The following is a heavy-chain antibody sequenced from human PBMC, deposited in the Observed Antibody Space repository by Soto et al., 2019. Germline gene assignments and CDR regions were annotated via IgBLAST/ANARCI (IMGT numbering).Heavy chain of an antibody. CDR1: GFTFSSYA. V-gene: IGHV3-23*01. CDR2: ISGSGGST. CDR3: AKDFPKGSSPTYYYYGMDV. J-gene: IGHJ6*02. Sequence: PGGSLRLSCAASGFTFSSYAMSWVRQAPGKGLEWVSAISGSGGSTYYADSVKGRFTISRDNSKNTLYLQMNSLRAEDTAVYYCAKDFPKGSSPTYYYYGMDVWGQGTTVTVSS.